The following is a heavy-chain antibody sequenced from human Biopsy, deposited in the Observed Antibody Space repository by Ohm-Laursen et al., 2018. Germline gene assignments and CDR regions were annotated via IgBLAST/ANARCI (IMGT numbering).Heavy chain of an antibody. V-gene: IGHV3-53*01. CDR2: IGSDGAK. CDR1: GFTVSTTY. D-gene: IGHD2-15*01. J-gene: IGHJ6*02. CDR3: AKDLHYWAAMDV. Sequence: SLRLSCAASGFTVSTTYMSWVRQVPGKGLEWVSGIGSDGAKHYRDSVRGRFTISRDNSRSSLSLEMNSLRVEDTAIYYCAKDLHYWAAMDVWGPGTTVTVS.